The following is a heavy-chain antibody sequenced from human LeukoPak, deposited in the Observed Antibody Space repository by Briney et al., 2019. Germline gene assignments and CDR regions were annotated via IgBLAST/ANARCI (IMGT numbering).Heavy chain of an antibody. V-gene: IGHV4-61*10. CDR3: ARLIGLGEVSPYSDS. J-gene: IGHJ4*02. CDR2: ISSSGST. D-gene: IGHD3-16*02. Sequence: PSETLSLTCTVSGGSINSRTYYWTWVRQPAGKGLEWIGRISSSGSTNYKPSLKSRLTISVDASKSQFSLKLSSVTAPDTAVYYCARLIGLGEVSPYSDSWGQGRLVTVSS. CDR1: GGSINSRTYY.